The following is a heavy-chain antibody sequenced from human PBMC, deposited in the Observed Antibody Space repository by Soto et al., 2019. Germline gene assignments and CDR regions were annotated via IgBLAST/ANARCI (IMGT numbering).Heavy chain of an antibody. V-gene: IGHV3-9*01. CDR2: INWNSGNI. Sequence: EVQLVESGGGLEQPGRSLRLTCAASGFTFNDYAVYWVRQAPGKGLEWVSGINWNSGNIGYADFVKGRFIISRDNAKNSLYLQMNSLRPEDTALYYCAKATQRLWEHDAFDVWGQETMVTVSS. CDR3: AKATQRLWEHDAFDV. CDR1: GFTFNDYA. J-gene: IGHJ3*01. D-gene: IGHD6-25*01.